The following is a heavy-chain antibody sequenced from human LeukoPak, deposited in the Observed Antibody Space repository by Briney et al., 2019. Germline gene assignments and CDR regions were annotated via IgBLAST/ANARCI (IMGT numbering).Heavy chain of an antibody. D-gene: IGHD3-10*01. CDR2: LNPSAGST. V-gene: IGHV1-46*01. CDR3: ARVSGGSGSLPEYYYYYYGMDV. CDR1: GYTFATYY. J-gene: IGHJ6*01. Sequence: GASVKVSCKASGYTFATYYMHWVRQAPGQGLEWMGILNPSAGSTNYAQKFQGRVTITADESTSTAYMELSSLRSEDTAVYYCARVSGGSGSLPEYYYYYYGMDVWGQGTTVTVSS.